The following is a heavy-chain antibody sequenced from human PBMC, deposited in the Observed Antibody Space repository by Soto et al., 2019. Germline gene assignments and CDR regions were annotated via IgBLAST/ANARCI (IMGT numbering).Heavy chain of an antibody. V-gene: IGHV3-23*01. CDR3: GKISYSSPGTQYMVV. D-gene: IGHD6-13*01. CDR2: IIGSGGST. CDR1: ECVVSGGA. J-gene: IGHJ6*02. Sequence: RHCGASSECVVSGGAISLVSQTPEKGLEGASAIIGSGGSTYSANCVKGRFTISRDNSKNTLYMQMNSLRAEDTALYNCGKISYSSPGTQYMVVSCQGTPVTVFS.